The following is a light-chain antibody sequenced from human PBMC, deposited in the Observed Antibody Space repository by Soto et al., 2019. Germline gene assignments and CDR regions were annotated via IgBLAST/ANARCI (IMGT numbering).Light chain of an antibody. J-gene: IGKJ1*01. CDR3: QKYGSSPPKT. CDR2: GAS. V-gene: IGKV3-20*01. Sequence: EIVLTQSPGTLSLSPGERATLSCRASQSVSSNYLAWYQQKPGQSPRLLIYGASSRATGIPDRFSGSGSGTDFPLTISRLEPEDFAVYYCQKYGSSPPKTFGQGTKVEIK. CDR1: QSVSSNY.